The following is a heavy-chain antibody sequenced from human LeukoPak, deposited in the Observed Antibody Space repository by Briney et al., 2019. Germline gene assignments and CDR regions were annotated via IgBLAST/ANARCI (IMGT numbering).Heavy chain of an antibody. Sequence: SETLSLTCTVSGGSISSSSYYWGWVRQPPGKGLEWLGSIYYSGSTYYNPSLKSRVTISVDTSKNQFSLKLSSVTAADTAVYYCARHYYCDSSGLDDAFDIWGQGTMVTVSS. CDR1: GGSISSSSYY. V-gene: IGHV4-39*01. J-gene: IGHJ3*02. CDR2: IYYSGST. D-gene: IGHD3-22*01. CDR3: ARHYYCDSSGLDDAFDI.